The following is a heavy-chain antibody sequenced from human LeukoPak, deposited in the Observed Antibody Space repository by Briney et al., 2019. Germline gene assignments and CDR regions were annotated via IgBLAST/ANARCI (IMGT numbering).Heavy chain of an antibody. CDR1: GFTVSSTY. CDR3: ARPPGYYDSNFDY. J-gene: IGHJ4*02. D-gene: IGHD3-22*01. V-gene: IGHV3-23*01. CDR2: ISGSGGST. Sequence: GGSLRLSCAASGFTVSSTYMSWVRQAPGKGLEWVSAISGSGGSTYYADSVKGRFTISRDNSKNTLYLQMNSLRAEDTAVYYCARPPGYYDSNFDYWGQGTLVTVSS.